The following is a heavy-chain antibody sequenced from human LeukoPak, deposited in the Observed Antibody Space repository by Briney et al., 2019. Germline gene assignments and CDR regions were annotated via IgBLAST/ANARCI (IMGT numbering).Heavy chain of an antibody. J-gene: IGHJ4*02. V-gene: IGHV4-61*08. CDR1: GGSISSGGYS. Sequence: SETLSLTCAVSGGSISSGGYSWSWIRQPPGKGLEWLGYIHSSGSTNYNPSLKSRVTILVDTSKNQFSLKLTSVTAADTAVYYCTREGYDGSGYYLDYWSQGILVTVSS. CDR2: IHSSGST. D-gene: IGHD3-22*01. CDR3: TREGYDGSGYYLDY.